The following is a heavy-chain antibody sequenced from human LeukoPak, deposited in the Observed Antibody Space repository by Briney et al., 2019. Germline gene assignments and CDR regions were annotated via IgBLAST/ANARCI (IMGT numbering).Heavy chain of an antibody. J-gene: IGHJ4*02. CDR2: TSGSGAYT. CDR3: ARAPGDY. CDR1: GFTFSNYA. V-gene: IGHV3-23*01. Sequence: GGSLRLSCAASGFTFSNYAMTWVRQGPEKGLEWASSTSGSGAYTYYADSVKGRFTISRDNSKNTLYLQMNSLRADDTALYYCARAPGDYWGQGTLVTVSS.